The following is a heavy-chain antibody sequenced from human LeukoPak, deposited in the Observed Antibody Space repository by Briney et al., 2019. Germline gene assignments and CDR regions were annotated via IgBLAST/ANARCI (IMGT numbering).Heavy chain of an antibody. J-gene: IGHJ3*02. V-gene: IGHV6-1*01. Sequence: SQTLSLTCAISGDSVSSNSAAWNWIRQSPSRGLEWLGRTYYRSKWYNDYAVSVKSRITINPDTSKNQFSLQLNSVTPEDTAVYYCARGAGGYSSGWAASPPDPNDAFDIWGQGTMVTVSS. CDR3: ARGAGGYSSGWAASPPDPNDAFDI. CDR1: GDSVSSNSAA. CDR2: TYYRSKWYN. D-gene: IGHD6-19*01.